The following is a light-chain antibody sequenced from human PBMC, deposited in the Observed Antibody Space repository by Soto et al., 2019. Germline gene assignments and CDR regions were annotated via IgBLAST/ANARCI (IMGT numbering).Light chain of an antibody. Sequence: EIVLTQSPGTLSVSPGERATLSCRASQSISNNYLAWYEQKPGQAPRLLIYDASSRATGIPDRFSGSGSGTDFTLTISTLEPEDFAVYYCQQYGDSRTFGQGTRVEI. CDR3: QQYGDSRT. V-gene: IGKV3-20*01. CDR2: DAS. CDR1: QSISNNY. J-gene: IGKJ1*01.